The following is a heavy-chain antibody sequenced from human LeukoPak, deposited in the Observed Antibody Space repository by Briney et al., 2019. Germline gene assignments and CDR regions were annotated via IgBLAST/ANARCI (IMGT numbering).Heavy chain of an antibody. J-gene: IGHJ4*02. Sequence: SETLSLTCTVSGDSISSYYWSWIRQPPGKGLEWIGYIYYSGTTNYNPSLKSRVTISRDTSKNQFSLKLSSVTAADTARYYCAGEISSSGWYHPFDYWGQGTLVTVSS. CDR3: AGEISSSGWYHPFDY. V-gene: IGHV4-59*01. CDR1: GDSISSYY. CDR2: IYYSGTT. D-gene: IGHD6-19*01.